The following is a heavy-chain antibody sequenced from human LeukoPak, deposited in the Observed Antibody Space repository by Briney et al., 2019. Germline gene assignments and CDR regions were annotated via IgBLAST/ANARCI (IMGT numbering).Heavy chain of an antibody. D-gene: IGHD5-24*01. CDR1: GFTVSSNY. J-gene: IGHJ4*02. CDR2: IYGGGNI. Sequence: PGGSLRLSRAASGFTVSSNYMNWVRQAPGKGLEWVSVIYGGGNIYYADSVKGRFTISRDNSKNTLYLQMNSLRAEDTAVYYCARGAGYNYPYYFDYWGQGTLVTVSS. CDR3: ARGAGYNYPYYFDY. V-gene: IGHV3-53*01.